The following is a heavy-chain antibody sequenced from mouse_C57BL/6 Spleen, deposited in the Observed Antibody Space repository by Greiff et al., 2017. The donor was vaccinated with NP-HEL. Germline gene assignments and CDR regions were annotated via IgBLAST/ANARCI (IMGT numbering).Heavy chain of an antibody. CDR2: INPNYGTT. Sequence: EVQLVESGPELVKPGASVKISCKASGYSFTDYNMNWVKQSNGKSLEWIGVINPNYGTTSYNQKFKGKATLTVDQSSSTAYMQLNSLTSEDSAVYYCARGNYYGSSFYAMDYWGQGTSVTVSS. CDR1: GYSFTDYN. D-gene: IGHD1-1*01. J-gene: IGHJ4*01. V-gene: IGHV1-39*01. CDR3: ARGNYYGSSFYAMDY.